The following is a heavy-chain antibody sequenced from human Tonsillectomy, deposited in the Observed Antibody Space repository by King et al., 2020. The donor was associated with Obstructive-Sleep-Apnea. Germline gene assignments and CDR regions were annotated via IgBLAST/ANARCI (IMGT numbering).Heavy chain of an antibody. J-gene: IGHJ4*02. CDR2: ISHSGST. V-gene: IGHV4-34*01. CDR1: GGSFSGYY. CDR3: ARGRTMVTRDFLGDY. Sequence: VQLQQWGAGLLKPSETLSLTCAVYGGSFSGYYWSCIRQPPGKWLEWIGEISHSGSTKDNPSLKSRVTISIDTSKNQFSLRLNSVTAADTAVYYCARGRTMVTRDFLGDYWGQGALVTVSS. D-gene: IGHD2-21*02.